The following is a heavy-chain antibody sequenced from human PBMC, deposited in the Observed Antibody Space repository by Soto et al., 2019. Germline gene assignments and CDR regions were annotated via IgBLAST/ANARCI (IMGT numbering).Heavy chain of an antibody. CDR2: IIPTLGTP. CDR1: GGTFSTHA. D-gene: IGHD3-3*01. CDR3: ARAAFRSGYYGYYYGMDV. J-gene: IGHJ6*02. V-gene: IGHV1-69*01. Sequence: QVQLVQSGAEVKKPGSSVKVSCKASGGTFSTHAISCVRQAPGQGLEWLGGIIPTLGTPNYAQKFQGRVTVTADEYTSTAYMELSRLTSEDTAVYYCARAAFRSGYYGYYYGMDVWGQGTAVNV.